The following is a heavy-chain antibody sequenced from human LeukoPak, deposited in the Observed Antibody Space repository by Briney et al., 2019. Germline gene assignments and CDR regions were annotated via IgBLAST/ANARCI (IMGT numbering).Heavy chain of an antibody. CDR3: TRRLDY. J-gene: IGHJ4*02. V-gene: IGHV3-74*01. CDR2: INSDGRST. Sequence: GGSQRLSCAASGFTLSSYWMHGVRHAPGRGLVWVSRINSDGRSTSYADSVERRFTISRDNAKNTLYLQRNSPRAEDTALYFCTRRLDYWGQGTLVTVSS. CDR1: GFTLSSYW.